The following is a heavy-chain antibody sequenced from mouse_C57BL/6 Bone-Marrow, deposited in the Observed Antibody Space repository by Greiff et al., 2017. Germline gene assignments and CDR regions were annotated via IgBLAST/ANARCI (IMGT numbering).Heavy chain of an antibody. J-gene: IGHJ1*03. CDR2: ISSGGSYT. CDR3: ASRTGAGYFDV. Sequence: EVQGVESGGDLVKPGGSLKLSCAASGFTFSSYGMSWVRQTPDKRLEWVATISSGGSYTYYPDSVKGRFTIARDNAKNTPYLQMSRLKSEDTAVYYCASRTGAGYFDVWGTGTTVTVSS. V-gene: IGHV5-6*01. D-gene: IGHD4-1*01. CDR1: GFTFSSYG.